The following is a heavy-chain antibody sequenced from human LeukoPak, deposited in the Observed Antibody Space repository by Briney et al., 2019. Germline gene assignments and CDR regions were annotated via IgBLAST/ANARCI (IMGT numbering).Heavy chain of an antibody. Sequence: GGSLRLSCTASGFTFGDYYMTWIRQAPGKGLEWISYIGTSGNDLYYADSVKARFTTSRDDAKNSLYLEMRSLRDEDTAVYYCARVYRLLDFWGQGTLVTVSS. CDR3: ARVYRLLDF. J-gene: IGHJ4*02. CDR1: GFTFGDYY. D-gene: IGHD2-2*01. V-gene: IGHV3-11*01. CDR2: IGTSGNDL.